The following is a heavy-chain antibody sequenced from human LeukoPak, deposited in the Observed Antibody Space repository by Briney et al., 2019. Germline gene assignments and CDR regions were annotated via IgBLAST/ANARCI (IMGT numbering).Heavy chain of an antibody. CDR3: AKRSAAKDAFDI. V-gene: IGHV3-21*01. J-gene: IGHJ3*02. D-gene: IGHD6-25*01. CDR1: GFTFSSYG. Sequence: PGGSLRLSCAASGFTFSSYGMSWVRQAPGKGLEWVSSISSSSSYIYYADSVKGRFTISRDNAKNSLYLQMNSLRAEDTAVYYCAKRSAAKDAFDIWGQGTMVTVSS. CDR2: ISSSSSYI.